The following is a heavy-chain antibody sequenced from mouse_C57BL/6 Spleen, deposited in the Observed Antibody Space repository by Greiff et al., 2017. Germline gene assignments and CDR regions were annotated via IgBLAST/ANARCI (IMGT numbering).Heavy chain of an antibody. J-gene: IGHJ3*01. CDR2: IDPSDSYT. Sequence: QVQLKQPGAELVMPGASVKLSCKASGYTFTSYWMHWVKQRPGQGLEWIGEIDPSDSYTNYNQKFKGKSTLTVDKSSSTAYMQLSSLTSEDSAVYYCARSGGYSSGYIAYWGQGTLVTVSA. CDR1: GYTFTSYW. CDR3: ARSGGYSSGYIAY. D-gene: IGHD3-2*02. V-gene: IGHV1-69*01.